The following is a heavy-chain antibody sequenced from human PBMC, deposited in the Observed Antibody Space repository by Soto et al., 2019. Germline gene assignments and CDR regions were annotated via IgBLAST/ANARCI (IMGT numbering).Heavy chain of an antibody. V-gene: IGHV1-24*01. D-gene: IGHD2-2*01. CDR3: ASVQYCSSTSCSYMDV. J-gene: IGHJ6*03. CDR2: FDPEDGET. CDR1: GYTLTELS. Sequence: ASVKVSCKVSGYTLTELSMRWVRQAPGKGLEWMGGFDPEDGETIYAQKFQGRVTMTEDTSTDTAYMELSSLRSEDTAVYYCASVQYCSSTSCSYMDVWGKGTTVTVSS.